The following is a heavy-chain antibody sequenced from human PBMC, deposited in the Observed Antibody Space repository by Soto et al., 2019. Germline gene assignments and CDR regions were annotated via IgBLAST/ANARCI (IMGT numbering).Heavy chain of an antibody. D-gene: IGHD6-25*01. CDR2: INWNSDKV. CDR3: AKDKGGTPYYFDS. V-gene: IGHV3-9*01. CDR1: GFNLGNYA. J-gene: IGHJ4*02. Sequence: ESWGGLVQPGRSLRLSCEVSGFNLGNYAMHWVRQAPGKGLEWVAGINWNSDKVGYVGSVKGRFTISRDNAKNSVYLQMNGLTTEDTARYYCAKDKGGTPYYFDSWGQGILVTVSS.